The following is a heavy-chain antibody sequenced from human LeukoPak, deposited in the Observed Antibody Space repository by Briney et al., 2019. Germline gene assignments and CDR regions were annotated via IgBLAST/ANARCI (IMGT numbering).Heavy chain of an antibody. J-gene: IGHJ4*02. D-gene: IGHD4-23*01. Sequence: GESLKISCKGSGYNFNTYWVAWVRQMPGKGLEWMGIIHPVDSDIRYNPSFQGQVTISADRSINTAYLQWSSLKASDTAMYYCASRPFVTTVVPWDFYWGQGTQVTVSS. CDR1: GYNFNTYW. CDR3: ASRPFVTTVVPWDFY. CDR2: IHPVDSDI. V-gene: IGHV5-51*01.